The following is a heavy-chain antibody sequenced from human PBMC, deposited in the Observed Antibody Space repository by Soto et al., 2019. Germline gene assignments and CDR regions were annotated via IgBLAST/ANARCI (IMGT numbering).Heavy chain of an antibody. CDR1: GFTFSIYG. V-gene: IGHV3-30*18. D-gene: IGHD3-3*01. J-gene: IGHJ5*02. Sequence: GGSLRLSCVASGFTFSIYGMHWVRQTPGKGLEWVAVISNDGNKKYYVESVEGRFSISRDNSKDTVYLQMNNVRPEDTAKYYCAKDKVPDYDFWSGQRWFDPWGQGTQVTVSS. CDR3: AKDKVPDYDFWSGQRWFDP. CDR2: ISNDGNKK.